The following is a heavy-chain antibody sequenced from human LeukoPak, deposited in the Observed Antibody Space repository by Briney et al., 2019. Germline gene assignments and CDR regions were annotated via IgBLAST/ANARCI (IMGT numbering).Heavy chain of an antibody. CDR3: ARDPYDILTGYYIDDAFDI. V-gene: IGHV4-39*07. CDR2: IYYSGST. CDR1: GDSISSSNYY. Sequence: SETLSLTCTVSGDSISSSNYYWGWIRQPPGKGLEWIGNIYYSGSTYYNPSLKSRVTISVNTSKNQCSLKLSSVTAADTAVYYCARDPYDILTGYYIDDAFDIWGQGTMVTVSS. D-gene: IGHD3-9*01. J-gene: IGHJ3*02.